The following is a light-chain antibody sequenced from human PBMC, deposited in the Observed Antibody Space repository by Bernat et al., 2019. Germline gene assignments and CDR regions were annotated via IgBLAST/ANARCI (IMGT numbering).Light chain of an antibody. CDR3: QQTYNSPYT. Sequence: DIQMTQSPSSLSASVGDRVTITCRASQSISTYLNWYQQKPGKTPELLIYAASTLQSGVPSRFSGSGSGTDFTLTISSLQPEEFAVYYCQQTYNSPYTFGQGTKLGIK. CDR1: QSISTY. J-gene: IGKJ2*01. CDR2: AAS. V-gene: IGKV1-39*01.